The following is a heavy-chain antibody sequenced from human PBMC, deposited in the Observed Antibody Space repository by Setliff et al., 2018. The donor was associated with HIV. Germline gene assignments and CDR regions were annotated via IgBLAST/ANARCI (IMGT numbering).Heavy chain of an antibody. J-gene: IGHJ6*03. CDR2: INPSGGST. CDR1: GYTFTSYY. Sequence: GASVKVSCKASGYTFTSYYMHWVRQAPGQGLEWMGIINPSGGSTSYAQKFQGRVTMTRDTSTSTVYMELSSLRAEDTAVYYCARDRGGGLQFLEWTGQYYMDVWGKGTTVTVSS. V-gene: IGHV1-46*01. CDR3: ARDRGGGLQFLEWTGQYYMDV. D-gene: IGHD3-3*01.